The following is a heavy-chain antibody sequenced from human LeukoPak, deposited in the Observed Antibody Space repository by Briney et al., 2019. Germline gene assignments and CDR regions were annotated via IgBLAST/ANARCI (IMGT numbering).Heavy chain of an antibody. CDR3: ARSGYSYGYTGPYGMDV. Sequence: SVKVSCKASGGTFSSYAISWVRQAPGQGLEWMGGIIPIFGTANYAQKFQGRVTITADGSTSTAYMELSSLRSEDTAVYYCARSGYSYGYTGPYGMDVWGKGTTVTVSS. CDR1: GGTFSSYA. J-gene: IGHJ6*04. CDR2: IIPIFGTA. D-gene: IGHD5-18*01. V-gene: IGHV1-69*13.